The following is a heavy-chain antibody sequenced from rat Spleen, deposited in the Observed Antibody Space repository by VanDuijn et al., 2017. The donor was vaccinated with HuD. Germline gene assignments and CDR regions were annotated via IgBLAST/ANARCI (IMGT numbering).Heavy chain of an antibody. CDR2: LWGDGST. D-gene: IGHD1-2*01. Sequence: QVQLKESGPGLVQPSQTLSLTCTVSGFSLTSYHVSWVRQPPGKSLVWMGGLWGDGSTDFNSALKSRLSISRDTSKSQVYLKMNNLQTEDTAMYFCARSDFSSPYYFDYWGQGVMVTVSS. V-gene: IGHV2-15*01. J-gene: IGHJ2*01. CDR1: GFSLTSYH. CDR3: ARSDFSSPYYFDY.